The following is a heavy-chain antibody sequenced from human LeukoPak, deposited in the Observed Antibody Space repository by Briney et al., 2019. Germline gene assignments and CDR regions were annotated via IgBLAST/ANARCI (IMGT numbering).Heavy chain of an antibody. D-gene: IGHD6-13*01. CDR3: ARTRQLHSSSYYYFDY. V-gene: IGHV2-70*11. Sequence: SGPTLVNPQTLTLTCTFSGFSLSTSGMCVSWIRQPPGKALEWLARIDWDDDKYYSTSLKTRLTIFKDTSKNQVVLIMTNMDPVDTATYYCARTRQLHSSSYYYFDYWAREPWSPSPQ. J-gene: IGHJ4*02. CDR1: GFSLSTSGMC. CDR2: IDWDDDK.